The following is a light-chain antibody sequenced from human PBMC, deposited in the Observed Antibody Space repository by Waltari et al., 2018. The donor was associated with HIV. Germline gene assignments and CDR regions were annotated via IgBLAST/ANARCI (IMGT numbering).Light chain of an antibody. CDR2: DAS. CDR1: QSIGNS. CDR3: HQRSNWVT. V-gene: IGKV3-11*01. Sequence: EIVLTQSPAILSVSPGDGATLSCRASQSIGNSLAWYQQRRGQAPRLLLYDASKRPTGIPARFSGGGSGTEFTLTISSLEVEDFAIYYCHQRSNWVTFGGGTEVEMK. J-gene: IGKJ4*01.